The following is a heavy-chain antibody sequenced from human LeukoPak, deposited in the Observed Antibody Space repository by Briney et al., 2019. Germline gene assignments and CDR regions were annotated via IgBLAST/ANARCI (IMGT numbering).Heavy chain of an antibody. D-gene: IGHD3-3*01. J-gene: IGHJ4*02. CDR2: TYYSGSP. Sequence: SETLSLTCTVSGDSISNTGYYWVWIRQPPGKGLEWIGSTYYSGSPYYNPSLKSRLTISVDTSKNQFSLKLSSVTAADTAVYYCARGPYYDFWSGYPFFDCWGQGTLVTVSS. CDR1: GDSISNTGYY. CDR3: ARGPYYDFWSGYPFFDC. V-gene: IGHV4-39*07.